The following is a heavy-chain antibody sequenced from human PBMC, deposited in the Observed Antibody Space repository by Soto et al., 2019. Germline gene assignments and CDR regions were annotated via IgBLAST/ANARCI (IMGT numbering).Heavy chain of an antibody. CDR3: TLLLEWIQLSDYYGMDV. J-gene: IGHJ6*02. CDR1: GFTFSNYA. CDR2: ISDSGGRT. V-gene: IGHV3-23*01. Sequence: GGSLRLSCAASGFTFSNYAMSWVRQAPGKGLEWVSGISDSGGRTNYADSVKGRFTISRDNSKNTVHLQMSSLRAEDTAVYYCTLLLEWIQLSDYYGMDVWGQGTTVTVSS. D-gene: IGHD5-18*01.